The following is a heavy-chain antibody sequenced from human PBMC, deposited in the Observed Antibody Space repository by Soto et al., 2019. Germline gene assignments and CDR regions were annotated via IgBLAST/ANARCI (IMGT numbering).Heavy chain of an antibody. CDR1: GDSVSSGDYY. V-gene: IGHV4-61*08. CDR3: ARIPVDTYMIYWSDP. Sequence: PSETLSLTCSVSGDSVSSGDYYWSWIRQPPGKGLEWIGHVYFSGSTNYIPPLKSRLTMSVDTAKNQFSLKLNSVTAADTAVYYCARIPVDTYMIYWSDPWGQGTKVTFSS. D-gene: IGHD3-16*01. CDR2: VYFSGST. J-gene: IGHJ5*02.